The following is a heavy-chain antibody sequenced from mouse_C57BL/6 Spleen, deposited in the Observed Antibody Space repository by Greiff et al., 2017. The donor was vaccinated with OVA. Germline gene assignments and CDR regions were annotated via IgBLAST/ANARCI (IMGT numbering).Heavy chain of an antibody. V-gene: IGHV1-18*01. Sequence: VQLQQSGPELVKPGASVKIPCKASGYTFTDYNMDWVKQSHGKSLEWIGDINPNNGGTIYNQKFKGKATLTVDKSSSTAYMELRSLTSEDTAVYYGARRASSGYCVNYAMDYWGQGTSVTVSA. J-gene: IGHJ4*01. CDR1: GYTFTDYN. CDR2: INPNNGGT. D-gene: IGHD2-3*01. CDR3: ARRASSGYCVNYAMDY.